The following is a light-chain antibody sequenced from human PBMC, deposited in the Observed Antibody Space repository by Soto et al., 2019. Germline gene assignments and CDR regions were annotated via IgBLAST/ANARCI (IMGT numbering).Light chain of an antibody. CDR2: DDT. J-gene: IGLJ3*02. Sequence: SYELTQPPSVSVAPGQTATITCGGNNIGSKTVHWYQQKPGQAPVLVVYDDTHRPSGIPERFSGSNSGNRATLPNSSVEAGDEAECNCQMWDYSTNSVVFGGETKMHV. CDR1: NIGSKT. V-gene: IGLV3-21*02. CDR3: QMWDYSTNSVV.